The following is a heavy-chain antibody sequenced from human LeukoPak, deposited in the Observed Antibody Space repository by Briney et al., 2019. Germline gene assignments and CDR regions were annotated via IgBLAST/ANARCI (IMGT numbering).Heavy chain of an antibody. J-gene: IGHJ5*02. CDR2: ISGSGGST. CDR1: GFTFSSYA. CDR3: AKAVPTIAARLCWFDP. V-gene: IGHV3-23*01. D-gene: IGHD6-6*01. Sequence: GGSLRLSCAASGFTFSSYAMSWVRQAPGKGLEWVSAISGSGGSTYYADSVKGRFTISRDSSKNTLYLQMNSLRAEDTAVYYCAKAVPTIAARLCWFDPWGQGTLVTVSS.